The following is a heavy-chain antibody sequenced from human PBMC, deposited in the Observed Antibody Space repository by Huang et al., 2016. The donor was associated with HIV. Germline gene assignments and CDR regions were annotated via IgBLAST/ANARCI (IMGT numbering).Heavy chain of an antibody. D-gene: IGHD3-22*01. Sequence: EVQLVESGGGLVKPGGSLRLSCAASGFTFSKAWVSWVRQAPGKGVEWFGRIKSKTDGGTTDYTAPVKGRFTISRDDSRNTLYLQMNSLKTEDTAVYYCTTHLDYYDSSGYYFGNYWGQGTLVTVSS. CDR3: TTHLDYYDSSGYYFGNY. CDR1: GFTFSKAW. V-gene: IGHV3-15*01. J-gene: IGHJ4*02. CDR2: IKSKTDGGTT.